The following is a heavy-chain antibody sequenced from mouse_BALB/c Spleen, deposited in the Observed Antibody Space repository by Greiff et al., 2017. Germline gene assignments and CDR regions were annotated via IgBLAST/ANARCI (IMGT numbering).Heavy chain of an antibody. CDR2: INPSSGYT. CDR1: GYTFTSYT. Sequence: VHLVESGAELARPGASVKMSCKASGYTFTSYTMHWVKQRPGQGLEWIGYINPSSGYTNYNQKFKDKATLTADKSSSTAYMQLSSLTSEDSAVYYCARSHSSGYFYAMDYWGQGTSVTVSS. V-gene: IGHV1-4*01. J-gene: IGHJ4*01. CDR3: ARSHSSGYFYAMDY. D-gene: IGHD3-1*01.